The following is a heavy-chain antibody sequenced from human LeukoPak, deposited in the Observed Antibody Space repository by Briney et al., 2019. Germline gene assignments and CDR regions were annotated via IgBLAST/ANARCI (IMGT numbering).Heavy chain of an antibody. CDR2: IYTSGST. Sequence: PSQTLSLTCTVSGGSISSGSYYWSWIRQPAGKGLEWIGRIYTSGSTNYNPSLKSRVTISVDTSKNQFSLKLSSVTAADTAVYYCAREYDYVWGSYRYYYYYYMDVWGQGTLVTVSS. J-gene: IGHJ6*03. CDR1: GGSISSGSYY. CDR3: AREYDYVWGSYRYYYYYYMDV. V-gene: IGHV4-61*02. D-gene: IGHD3-16*02.